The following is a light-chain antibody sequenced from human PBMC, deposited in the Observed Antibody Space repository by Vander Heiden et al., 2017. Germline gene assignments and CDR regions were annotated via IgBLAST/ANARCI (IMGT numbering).Light chain of an antibody. CDR2: DDS. CDR3: QVWESSTDHWV. CDR1: NIGKKR. J-gene: IGLJ3*02. V-gene: IGLV3-21*02. Sequence: SYVLTQPPSVSAAPGQTARITCGGDNIGKKRVHWYQQKPGQAPVLVVYDDSDRPSGIPERFSGSNSGNTATLTISRVEAGDEADFYCQVWESSTDHWVFGGGTKLTVL.